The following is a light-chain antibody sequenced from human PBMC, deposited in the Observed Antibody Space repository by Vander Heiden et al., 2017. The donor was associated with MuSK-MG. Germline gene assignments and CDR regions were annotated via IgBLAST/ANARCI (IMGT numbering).Light chain of an antibody. V-gene: IGLV2-23*02. J-gene: IGLJ1*01. CDR2: GVT. CDR3: SSFEGSGTFV. Sequence: QSAVTQPASVSGSPGQSITLSCTGTSSNFANYNFVSWYQQHPGKAPKVLIYGVTKRPSGVSNRFSGSKSGNTASLTISGRQAEDEAEYYCSSFEGSGTFVFGTGTKVTVL. CDR1: SSNFANYNF.